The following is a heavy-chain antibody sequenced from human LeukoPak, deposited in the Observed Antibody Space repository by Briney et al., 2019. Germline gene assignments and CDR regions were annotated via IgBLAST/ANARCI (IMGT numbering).Heavy chain of an antibody. Sequence: PSETLSLTCTVSDGSISSSSYYWGWIRQPPGKGLEWIGNIYYSGSTYYNPSLKSRVTISVDTSKNQFSLKLSSVTAADTAVYYCARQYSDILTGYHRGELYWYFDLWGRGTLVTVSS. CDR1: DGSISSSSYY. CDR2: IYYSGST. CDR3: ARQYSDILTGYHRGELYWYFDL. D-gene: IGHD3-9*01. V-gene: IGHV4-39*07. J-gene: IGHJ2*01.